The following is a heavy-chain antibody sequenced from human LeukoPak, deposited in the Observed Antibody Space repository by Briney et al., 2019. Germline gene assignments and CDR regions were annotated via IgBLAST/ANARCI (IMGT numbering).Heavy chain of an antibody. CDR2: IYSGGST. CDR1: GITVSSNY. J-gene: IGHJ4*02. Sequence: PGGSLRLSCAAPGITVSSNYMSRVRQAPGKGLEWVSVIYSGGSTYYADSVKGRFTISRDNSKNTLYLQMNSLRAEDTAVYYCARSPEGCSGGSCYNPPDYWGQGTLVTVSS. D-gene: IGHD2-15*01. V-gene: IGHV3-66*01. CDR3: ARSPEGCSGGSCYNPPDY.